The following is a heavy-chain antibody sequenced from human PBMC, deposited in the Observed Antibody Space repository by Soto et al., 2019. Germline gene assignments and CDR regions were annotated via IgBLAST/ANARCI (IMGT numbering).Heavy chain of an antibody. Sequence: QVQLVQSGAEVKKPGASVKVSCKASGYTFTSYDINWVRQATGQGLEWMGWMNPNSGNTGYAQKFQGRVTMTRNTSTSTAYMELSSLRSEDTAVYYCARHYYDSSGYYYSWFDPWGQGTLVTVSS. D-gene: IGHD3-22*01. V-gene: IGHV1-8*01. J-gene: IGHJ5*02. CDR2: MNPNSGNT. CDR3: ARHYYDSSGYYYSWFDP. CDR1: GYTFTSYD.